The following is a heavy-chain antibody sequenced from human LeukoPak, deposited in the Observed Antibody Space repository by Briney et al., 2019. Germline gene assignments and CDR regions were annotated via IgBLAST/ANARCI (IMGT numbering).Heavy chain of an antibody. CDR1: GFTFSSYS. CDR3: ARAGDCTNGVCYTPSNFDY. D-gene: IGHD2-8*01. CDR2: ISSSSSYI. Sequence: GGSLRLSCAASGFTFSSYSMNWVRQAPGKGLEWVSSISSSSSYIYYADSVKGRFTISRDNAKNSLYLQMNSLRAEDTAVYYCARAGDCTNGVCYTPSNFDYWGQGTLVTVSS. V-gene: IGHV3-21*01. J-gene: IGHJ4*02.